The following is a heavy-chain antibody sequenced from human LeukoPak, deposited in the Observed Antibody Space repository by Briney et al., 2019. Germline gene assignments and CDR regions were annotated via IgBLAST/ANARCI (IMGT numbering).Heavy chain of an antibody. CDR3: ARGSF. J-gene: IGHJ4*02. CDR1: GFTFSTYI. CDR2: INTGSST. V-gene: IGHV3-21*03. D-gene: IGHD2-15*01. Sequence: GSLRLSCAASGFTFSTYIMTWVRQAPGKGLEWVSSINTGSSTYYADTVKGRFTISRDNAKNSLYLQMNSLRVEDTAVYYCARGSFWGQGTLVTVSS.